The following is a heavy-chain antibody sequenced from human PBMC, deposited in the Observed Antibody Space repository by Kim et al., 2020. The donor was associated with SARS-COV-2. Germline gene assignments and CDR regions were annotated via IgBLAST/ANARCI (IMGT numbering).Heavy chain of an antibody. V-gene: IGHV1-69*13. CDR2: IIPIFGAA. J-gene: IGHJ4*02. Sequence: SVKVSCKASGGTFSSYAISWVRQAPGQGLEWMGGIIPIFGAANYAQKFQGRVTITADESTSTAYMELSSLRSEDTAVYYCARGSDGYSGYVANDYWGQGPLVTVSS. D-gene: IGHD5-12*01. CDR3: ARGSDGYSGYVANDY. CDR1: GGTFSSYA.